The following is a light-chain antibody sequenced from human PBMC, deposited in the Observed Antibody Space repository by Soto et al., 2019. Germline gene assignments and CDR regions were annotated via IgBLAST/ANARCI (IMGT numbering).Light chain of an antibody. Sequence: QSVLTQPASVSGSPGQSITISCTGTSSDIGAFTFVSWYQQHPGKVPKLMIFDVNRRPSGVSDRFSGSKSGNTASLTISGLQAEDEGDYYCSSYTSSSTHDFGRGTKLTVL. CDR2: DVN. CDR3: SSYTSSSTHD. V-gene: IGLV2-14*03. CDR1: SSDIGAFTF. J-gene: IGLJ1*01.